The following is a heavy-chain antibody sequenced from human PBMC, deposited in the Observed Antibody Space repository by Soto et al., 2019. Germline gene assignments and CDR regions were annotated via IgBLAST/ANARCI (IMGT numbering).Heavy chain of an antibody. V-gene: IGHV3-49*03. Sequence: SLRLSCTASGFTFGDYAMSWFRQAPGKGLEWVGFIRSKAYGGTTEYAASVKGRFTISRDDSKSIAYLQMNSLKTEDTAVYYCTRNERYCSSTSCYGDYYYYYMDVWGKGTTVTVSS. J-gene: IGHJ6*03. D-gene: IGHD2-2*01. CDR2: IRSKAYGGTT. CDR3: TRNERYCSSTSCYGDYYYYYMDV. CDR1: GFTFGDYA.